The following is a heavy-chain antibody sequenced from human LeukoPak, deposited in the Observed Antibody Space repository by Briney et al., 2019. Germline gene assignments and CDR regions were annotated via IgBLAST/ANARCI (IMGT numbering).Heavy chain of an antibody. CDR1: GGSISSGSYY. J-gene: IGHJ4*02. Sequence: SETLSLTCTVSGGSISSGSYYWSWIRQPPGKGLEWIGSIYYSGSTYYNPSLKSRVTISVDTSKNQFSLKLSSVTAADTAVYYCARDGWGPARNFDYWGQGTLVTVS. D-gene: IGHD6-6*01. CDR2: IYYSGST. V-gene: IGHV4-39*07. CDR3: ARDGWGPARNFDY.